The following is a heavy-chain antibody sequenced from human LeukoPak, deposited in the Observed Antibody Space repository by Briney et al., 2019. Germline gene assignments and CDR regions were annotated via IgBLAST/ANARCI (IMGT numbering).Heavy chain of an antibody. D-gene: IGHD6-13*01. CDR3: ARGSSWYGENY. Sequence: SETLSLTCTVSGGPISSYYWSWIRQPPGKGLEWMGYIYYSGSTNYNPSLKSRVTISVDTSKNQFSLKLSSVTAADTAVYYCARGSSWYGENYWGQGTLVTVSS. V-gene: IGHV4-59*13. J-gene: IGHJ4*02. CDR2: IYYSGST. CDR1: GGPISSYY.